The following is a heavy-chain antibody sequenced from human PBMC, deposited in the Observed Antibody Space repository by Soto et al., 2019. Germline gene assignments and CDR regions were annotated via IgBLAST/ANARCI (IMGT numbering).Heavy chain of an antibody. CDR2: ISPSGGTT. J-gene: IGHJ3*02. D-gene: IGHD7-27*01. Sequence: PGGSLRLSCGASAFMFSSYAMSWVRQAPGKGLEWVSTISPSGGTTDYATAVKGRFTISRDDSKNTLFLQMNSLTTEDTAVYYCITGLGKGWRTFDIWGQGTMVTVSS. CDR3: ITGLGKGWRTFDI. V-gene: IGHV3-23*01. CDR1: AFMFSSYA.